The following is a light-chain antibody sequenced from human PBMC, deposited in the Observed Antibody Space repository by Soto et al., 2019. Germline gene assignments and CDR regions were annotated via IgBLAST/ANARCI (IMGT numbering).Light chain of an antibody. CDR1: SSDIGDSNY. CDR2: DVS. J-gene: IGLJ1*01. Sequence: QSVLTQPASVSGSPGQSITISCTGTSSDIGDSNYVSWYQQHPGKAPKLVIYDVSNRPSGVSNRFSGSKSANTASLTISGLQAEDKADYYCSSYRSSSTPYVFVTGTKVTXL. CDR3: SSYRSSSTPYV. V-gene: IGLV2-14*03.